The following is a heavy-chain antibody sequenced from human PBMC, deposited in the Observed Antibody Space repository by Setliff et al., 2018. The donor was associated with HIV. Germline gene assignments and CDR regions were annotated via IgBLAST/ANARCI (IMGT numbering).Heavy chain of an antibody. CDR2: INAGNDNT. CDR3: ARGRSRAKDAFDI. CDR1: GYTLTNYA. V-gene: IGHV1-3*01. Sequence: ASVKVSCKASGYTLTNYAMHWVRQAPGQRLEWMGCINAGNDNTKYSQNFQGRVTITKDTSASTVYMELSSLRSEDTAVYYCARGRSRAKDAFDIWGQGTMVTVSS. D-gene: IGHD6-13*01. J-gene: IGHJ3*02.